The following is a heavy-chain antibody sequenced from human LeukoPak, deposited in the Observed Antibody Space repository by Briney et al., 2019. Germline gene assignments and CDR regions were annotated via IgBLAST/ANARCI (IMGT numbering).Heavy chain of an antibody. V-gene: IGHV1-69*02. Sequence: SVKVSCKASGGTFSSYTISWVRQAPGQGLEGMGRIIPILGIANYAQKFQGRVTITADKSTSTAYMELSSLRSEDTAVYYCASSNYGNYYYYYMDVWGKGTTVTVSS. CDR2: IIPILGIA. D-gene: IGHD4-17*01. CDR1: GGTFSSYT. J-gene: IGHJ6*03. CDR3: ASSNYGNYYYYYMDV.